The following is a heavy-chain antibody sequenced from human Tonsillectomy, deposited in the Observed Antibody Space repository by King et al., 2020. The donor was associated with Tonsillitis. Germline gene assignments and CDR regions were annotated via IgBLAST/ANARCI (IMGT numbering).Heavy chain of an antibody. CDR2: ISGYSGNT. CDR1: GYTFTSYG. CDR3: ARDDYYSTSAGWDY. D-gene: IGHD6-6*01. J-gene: IGHJ4*02. V-gene: IGHV1-18*01. Sequence: QLVQSGAEVKKPGASVTVSCKASGYTFTSYGFTWVRQAPGQGLEWMGWISGYSGNTNYARKFQGRVTMTTDTSTSTAYMELRSLRSDDTAVYYCARDDYYSTSAGWDYWGQGTLVTVSS.